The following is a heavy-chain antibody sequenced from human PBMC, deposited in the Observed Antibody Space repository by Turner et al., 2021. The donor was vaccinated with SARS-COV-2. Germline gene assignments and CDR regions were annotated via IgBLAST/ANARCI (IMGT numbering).Heavy chain of an antibody. CDR1: GGSISSSSYY. J-gene: IGHJ5*02. CDR2: IYYSGST. D-gene: IGHD6-13*01. Sequence: QLQLQGSGPGLVKPSETLSLTCTVSGGSISSSSYYWGWIRQPPGKGLEWIGSIYYSGSTYYNPSLKSRVTISVDTSKNQFSLKLTSVTAADTAVYFCARHWEVAAAAYLARFDPWGQGTLVTVSS. V-gene: IGHV4-39*01. CDR3: ARHWEVAAAAYLARFDP.